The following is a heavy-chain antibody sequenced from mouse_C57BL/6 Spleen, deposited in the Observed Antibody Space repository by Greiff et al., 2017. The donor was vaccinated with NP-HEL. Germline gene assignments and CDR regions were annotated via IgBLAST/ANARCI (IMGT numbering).Heavy chain of an antibody. V-gene: IGHV3-6*01. J-gene: IGHJ4*01. Sequence: ESGPGLVKPSQSLSLTCSVTGYSITSGYYWNWIRQFPGNKLEWMGYISYDGSNNYNPSLKNRISITRDTSKNQFFLKLNSVTTEDTATYYCASADYGYYAMDYWGQGTSVTVSS. CDR2: ISYDGSN. CDR1: GYSITSGYY. CDR3: ASADYGYYAMDY. D-gene: IGHD2-4*01.